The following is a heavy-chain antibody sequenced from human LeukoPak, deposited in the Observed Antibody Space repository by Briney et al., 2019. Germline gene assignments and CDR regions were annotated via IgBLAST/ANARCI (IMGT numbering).Heavy chain of an antibody. J-gene: IGHJ6*03. Sequence: SEALSLTCTVSGDSFSNYYWSWIRQPPGKGLEWIGYIYYSGVTSYNPSLKSRVTMSIDTSKSQFSLRLSSVTAADTAMYYCARAHSIAHYYMDVWGKGTTVTVSS. D-gene: IGHD6-13*01. V-gene: IGHV4-59*01. CDR3: ARAHSIAHYYMDV. CDR2: IYYSGVT. CDR1: GDSFSNYY.